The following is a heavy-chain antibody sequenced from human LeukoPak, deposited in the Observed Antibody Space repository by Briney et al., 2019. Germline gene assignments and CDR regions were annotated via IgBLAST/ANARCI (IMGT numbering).Heavy chain of an antibody. CDR2: IYPGDSDT. D-gene: IGHD3-22*01. Sequence: GESLKISCKGSGCSFTNYWIGWVRQMPGKGLEWMGIIYPGDSDTRYSPSFQGQVTISADKSISTAYLQWSSLKASDTAMYYCARLTDSSGYYSGPVYWGQGTLVTVSS. J-gene: IGHJ4*02. CDR3: ARLTDSSGYYSGPVY. V-gene: IGHV5-51*01. CDR1: GCSFTNYW.